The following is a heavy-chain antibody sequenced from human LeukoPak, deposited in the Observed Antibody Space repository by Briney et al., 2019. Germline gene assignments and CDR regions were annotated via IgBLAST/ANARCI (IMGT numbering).Heavy chain of an antibody. D-gene: IGHD6-19*01. V-gene: IGHV4-39*01. Sequence: SETLSLTCTVSGGSISSSSYYWGWIRQPPGKGLEWIGSICYSGSTYYNPSLKSRVTISVDTSKNQFSLKLSSVTAADTAVYYCARNKYSSGWYGRYYYYGMDVWGQGTTVTVSS. J-gene: IGHJ6*02. CDR1: GGSISSSSYY. CDR3: ARNKYSSGWYGRYYYYGMDV. CDR2: ICYSGST.